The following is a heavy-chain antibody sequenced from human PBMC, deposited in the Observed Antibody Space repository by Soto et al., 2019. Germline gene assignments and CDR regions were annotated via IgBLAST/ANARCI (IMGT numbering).Heavy chain of an antibody. V-gene: IGHV1-69*12. CDR2: IIPIFGTA. CDR1: GGTFSSYA. D-gene: IGHD3-9*01. J-gene: IGHJ3*02. Sequence: QVQLVQSGAEVKKPGSSVKVSCKASGGTFSSYAISWVRQAPGQGLEWMGGIIPIFGTANYAQKFQGRVTITADESTSKAYMELSSLRSEDTAVYYCAGDQARYFDWSADAFDIWGQGTMVTVSS. CDR3: AGDQARYFDWSADAFDI.